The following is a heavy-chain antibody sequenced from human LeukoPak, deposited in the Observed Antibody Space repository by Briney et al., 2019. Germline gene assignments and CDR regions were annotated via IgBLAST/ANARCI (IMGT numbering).Heavy chain of an antibody. CDR2: IYYSGST. CDR3: ARQDYGGYGWFDP. Sequence: PSETLSLTCTVSGGSISSYYWSWIRQPPGKGLEWIGYIYYSGSTNYNPSLKSRVTISVDTSKNQFSLKLSSVTAADTAVYYCARQDYGGYGWFDPWGQGTLVTVSS. J-gene: IGHJ5*02. V-gene: IGHV4-59*01. D-gene: IGHD4-17*01. CDR1: GGSISSYY.